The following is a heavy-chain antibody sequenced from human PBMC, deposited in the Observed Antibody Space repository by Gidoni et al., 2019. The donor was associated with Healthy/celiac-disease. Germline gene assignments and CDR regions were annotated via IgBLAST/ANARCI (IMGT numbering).Heavy chain of an antibody. CDR3: ARHPLRYYDYVWGSYRPSSSLDY. J-gene: IGHJ4*02. CDR2: IYYSGST. D-gene: IGHD3-16*02. CDR1: GGSISSSSYY. V-gene: IGHV4-39*01. Sequence: QLQLQESGPGLVKPSETLSLTCTVSGGSISSSSYYWGWIRQPPGKGLEWIGSIYYSGSTYYNPSLKSRVTISVDTSKNQFSLKLSSVTAADTAVYYCARHPLRYYDYVWGSYRPSSSLDYWGQGTLVTVSS.